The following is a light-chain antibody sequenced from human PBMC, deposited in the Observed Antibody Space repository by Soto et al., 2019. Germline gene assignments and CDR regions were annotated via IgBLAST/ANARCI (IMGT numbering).Light chain of an antibody. Sequence: QSVLTQPPAVSGAPGQRVAISCTGSSSNIGAGYDVHWYQHLPGTAPKLLISRNVNRPSGVPDRFSGSKSGTSASLATTGLQAEDEADYYCQSFDTSLSTYVFGTGTKLTVL. J-gene: IGLJ1*01. CDR2: RNV. V-gene: IGLV1-40*01. CDR1: SSNIGAGYD. CDR3: QSFDTSLSTYV.